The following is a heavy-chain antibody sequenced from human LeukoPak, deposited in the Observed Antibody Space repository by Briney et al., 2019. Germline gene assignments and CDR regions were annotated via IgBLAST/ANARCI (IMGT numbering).Heavy chain of an antibody. Sequence: SETLSLTCTVSGGSISSYYWSWIRQPPGKGLEWIGYIYYSGSTNYNPSLKSRVTMSVDTSKNQFYLKLSSVTAADTAVYYCARDPSYVAGYFDYWGQGTQVTVSS. J-gene: IGHJ4*02. CDR1: GGSISSYY. V-gene: IGHV4-59*12. CDR2: IYYSGST. D-gene: IGHD3-16*01. CDR3: ARDPSYVAGYFDY.